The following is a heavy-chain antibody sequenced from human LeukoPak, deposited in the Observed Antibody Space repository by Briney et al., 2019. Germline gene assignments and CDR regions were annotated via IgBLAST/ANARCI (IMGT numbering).Heavy chain of an antibody. CDR2: IYSGGST. V-gene: IGHV3-53*01. CDR3: ARVVGTSSGWYSFDY. D-gene: IGHD6-19*01. J-gene: IGHJ4*02. CDR1: GFTVSSNY. Sequence: PGGSLRLSCAASGFTVSSNYMSWVRQAPGKGLEWVSVIYSGGSTYYADSVKGRFTISRDNSKNTLYLRMNSLRAEDTAVYYCARVVGTSSGWYSFDYWGQGTLVTVSS.